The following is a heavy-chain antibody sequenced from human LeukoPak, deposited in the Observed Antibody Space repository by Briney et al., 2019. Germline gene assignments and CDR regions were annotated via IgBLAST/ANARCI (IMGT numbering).Heavy chain of an antibody. Sequence: SETLSLTCTVSGGSISSSSYYWGWIRQPPGKGLEWIGSIYYSGSTYYNPSLKSRVTISVDTSKNQFSLKLSSVTAADTAVYYCARRPAMTTVKTTSSWVRFDPWGQGTLVTVSS. CDR1: GGSISSSSYY. CDR2: IYYSGST. V-gene: IGHV4-39*01. D-gene: IGHD4-17*01. J-gene: IGHJ5*02. CDR3: ARRPAMTTVKTTSSWVRFDP.